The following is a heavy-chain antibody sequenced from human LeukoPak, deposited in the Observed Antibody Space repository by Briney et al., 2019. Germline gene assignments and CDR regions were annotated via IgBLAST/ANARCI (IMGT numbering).Heavy chain of an antibody. CDR3: ARALRRVRGVTPYYFDY. CDR1: GYTFTGYP. V-gene: IGHV1-3*01. Sequence: APVKVSCKASGYTFTGYPMHWMRLAPGQRLEWMGWINAGKGNTKYSQKFQNRVTFTRDTSATTAYMELSSLRSEDTAVYYCARALRRVRGVTPYYFDYWGQGTLVTVSS. CDR2: INAGKGNT. D-gene: IGHD3-10*01. J-gene: IGHJ4*02.